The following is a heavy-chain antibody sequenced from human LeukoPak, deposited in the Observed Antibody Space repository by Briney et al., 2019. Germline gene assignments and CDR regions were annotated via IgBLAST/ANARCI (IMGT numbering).Heavy chain of an antibody. D-gene: IGHD6-19*01. CDR3: ARDTTTGSSGWYGYFQH. CDR1: GFTFSSYW. Sequence: GGSLRLSCAASGFTFSSYWMSWVRQAPGKGLEWVANINQDGSEKYYVDSVKGRFTISRDNAKNSLYLQMNSLGVEDTAVYYCARDTTTGSSGWYGYFQHWGQGTLVTVSS. V-gene: IGHV3-7*01. CDR2: INQDGSEK. J-gene: IGHJ1*01.